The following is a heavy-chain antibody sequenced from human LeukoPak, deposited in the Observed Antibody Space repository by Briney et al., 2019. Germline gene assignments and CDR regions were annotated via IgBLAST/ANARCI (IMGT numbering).Heavy chain of an antibody. CDR1: GGTFSSYA. CDR2: IIPIFGTA. V-gene: IGHV1-69*06. J-gene: IGHJ4*02. D-gene: IGHD6-6*01. CDR3: ATAISHPNIAARPYYFDY. Sequence: SVKVSCKASGGTFSSYAISWVRQAPGQGLEWMGRIIPIFGTANYAQKFQGRVTITADKSTSTAYMELSSLRSEDTAVYYCATAISHPNIAARPYYFDYWGQGTLVTVSS.